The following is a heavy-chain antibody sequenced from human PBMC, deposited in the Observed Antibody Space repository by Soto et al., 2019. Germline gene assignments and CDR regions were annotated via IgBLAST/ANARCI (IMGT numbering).Heavy chain of an antibody. V-gene: IGHV3-11*04. Sequence: PGGSLRLSCEASGFSFSDYYMVWVRQGPGKGLEWLSYISNTGITKYYADSVKGRFTISRDNARNSLFLQMTSLSVEDTAVYYCTRDASRDSSARGWFDPWGPGTLVTVSS. CDR2: ISNTGITK. CDR1: GFSFSDYY. D-gene: IGHD6-13*01. CDR3: TRDASRDSSARGWFDP. J-gene: IGHJ5*02.